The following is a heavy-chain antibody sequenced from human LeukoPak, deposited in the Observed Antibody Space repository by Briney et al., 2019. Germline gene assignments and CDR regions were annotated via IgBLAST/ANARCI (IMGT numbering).Heavy chain of an antibody. Sequence: GGSLRLSCAASGFTFSSYGMHWVRQAPGKGLEWVAVISYDGSNKYYADSVKGRFTISRDNSKNTLYLQVNSLRAEDTAVYYCAKDRAGYCSGGSCYRSDYWGQGTLVTVSS. CDR1: GFTFSSYG. CDR3: AKDRAGYCSGGSCYRSDY. V-gene: IGHV3-30*18. CDR2: ISYDGSNK. J-gene: IGHJ4*02. D-gene: IGHD2-15*01.